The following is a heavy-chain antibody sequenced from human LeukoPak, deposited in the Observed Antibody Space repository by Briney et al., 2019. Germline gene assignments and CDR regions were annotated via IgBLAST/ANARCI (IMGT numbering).Heavy chain of an antibody. Sequence: GGSLRLSCAASGFTFSSYSMNWVRQAPGKGLEWVSSISSSSSYIYYADSVKGRFTISRDNAKNSLYLQMNSLRAEDTAVYYCARDSVVVPAAIGIQYYYYGMDVWGQGTTVTVSS. CDR2: ISSSSSYI. CDR1: GFTFSSYS. D-gene: IGHD2-2*02. CDR3: ARDSVVVPAAIGIQYYYYGMDV. J-gene: IGHJ6*02. V-gene: IGHV3-21*01.